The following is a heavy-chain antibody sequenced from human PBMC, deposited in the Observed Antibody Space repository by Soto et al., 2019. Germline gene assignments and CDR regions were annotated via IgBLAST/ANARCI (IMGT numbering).Heavy chain of an antibody. J-gene: IGHJ5*02. V-gene: IGHV3-23*01. CDR3: AKMIWFGELNWFDP. CDR1: GFTFSSCA. Sequence: GGSLRLSCAASGFTFSSCAMTWVRQAPGKGLEWVSTISGGGHNTYYADSVKGRFTISRDNSKNTLYLQMNSLRAEDTAIYYCAKMIWFGELNWFDPWGQGTLVTVSS. D-gene: IGHD3-10*01. CDR2: ISGGGHNT.